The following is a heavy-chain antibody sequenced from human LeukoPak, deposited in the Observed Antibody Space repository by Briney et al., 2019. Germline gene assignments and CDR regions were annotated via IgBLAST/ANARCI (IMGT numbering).Heavy chain of an antibody. Sequence: PGGSLRLSCAASGFTFSNYAMSWVRQAPGKGLEWVSAISGSDGSTNYADSVKGRFTISRDNSKNTLYLQMNSLRAEDTAVYYCAKEMIAAQTHLFQHWGQGTLVTVSS. CDR1: GFTFSNYA. CDR3: AKEMIAAQTHLFQH. CDR2: ISGSDGST. D-gene: IGHD2-15*01. J-gene: IGHJ1*01. V-gene: IGHV3-23*01.